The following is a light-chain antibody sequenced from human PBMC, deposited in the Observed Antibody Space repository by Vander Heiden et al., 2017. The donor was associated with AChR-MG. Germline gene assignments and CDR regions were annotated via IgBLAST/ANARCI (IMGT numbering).Light chain of an antibody. Sequence: QSALTQPASVSGSPGQSITISCSGTSNDVGGYNHVAWYQQHPGKAPKVMIYNVNVRPSGVSSRFSGSRSGNTASLTISGLQVEDEAYYYCSSFASGSTRIFGGGTKVTVL. J-gene: IGLJ2*01. V-gene: IGLV2-14*03. CDR2: NVN. CDR1: SNDVGGYNH. CDR3: SSFASGSTRI.